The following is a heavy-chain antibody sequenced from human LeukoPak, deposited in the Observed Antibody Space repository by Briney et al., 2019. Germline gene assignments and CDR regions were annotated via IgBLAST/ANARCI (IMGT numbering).Heavy chain of an antibody. D-gene: IGHD5-18*01. CDR1: GYSFTNYA. CDR3: ARRGVFGYSHDL. J-gene: IGHJ2*01. CDR2: INTNTENA. Sequence: ASVKVSCKASGYSFTNYAMNWVRQAPGQGLEWMGWINTNTENATYAPGFTGRFVLSLDTSVSTAYLQISSLKAEDTAVYYCARRGVFGYSHDLWGRGTLVTVSS. V-gene: IGHV7-4-1*02.